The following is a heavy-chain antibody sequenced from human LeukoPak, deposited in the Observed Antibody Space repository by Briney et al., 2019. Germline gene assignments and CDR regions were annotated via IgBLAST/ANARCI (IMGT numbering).Heavy chain of an antibody. CDR1: GGSVRSYY. J-gene: IGHJ6*03. V-gene: IGHV4-4*07. CDR3: ARDSTVTTFNYMDV. CDR2: IYTSGST. D-gene: IGHD4-11*01. Sequence: SETLSLTCTVSGGSVRSYYWSWIRQPAGKALEWIGRIYTSGSTSYNPSLKSRVTISVDKSKNQFSLELSSVTAADTAMYYCARDSTVTTFNYMDVWGEGTTVTVSS.